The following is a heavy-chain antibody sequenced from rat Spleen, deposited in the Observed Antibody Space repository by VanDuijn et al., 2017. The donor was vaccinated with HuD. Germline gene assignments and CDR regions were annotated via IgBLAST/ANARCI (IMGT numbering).Heavy chain of an antibody. CDR2: INTGGITT. CDR1: GFSLTSYH. CDR3: ARLGGYYSSSYNWFAY. V-gene: IGHV5-25*01. J-gene: IGHJ3*01. Sequence: VQLKESGPGLVQPSQTLSLTCTVSGFSLTSYHVHWVRQAPTKGLEWVAYINTGGITTYYRDSVKGRFTISRDNAKSTLYLQMDSLRSEDTATYYCARLGGYYSSSYNWFAYWGQGTLVTVSS. D-gene: IGHD1-2*01.